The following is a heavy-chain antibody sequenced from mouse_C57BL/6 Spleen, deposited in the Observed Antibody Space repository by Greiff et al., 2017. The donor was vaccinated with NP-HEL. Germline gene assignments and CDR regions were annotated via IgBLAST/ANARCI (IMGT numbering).Heavy chain of an antibody. CDR2: IDPETGGT. V-gene: IGHV1-15*01. CDR3: TGPYYSSYFDY. J-gene: IGHJ2*01. D-gene: IGHD2-5*01. CDR1: GYTFTDYE. Sequence: VQLQQSGAELVRPGASVTLSCKASGYTFTDYEMHWVKQTPVHGLEWIGAIDPETGGTAYNQKFKGKAILTADKSSSTAYMELRSLTSEDSAVYYWTGPYYSSYFDYWGQGTTLTVSS.